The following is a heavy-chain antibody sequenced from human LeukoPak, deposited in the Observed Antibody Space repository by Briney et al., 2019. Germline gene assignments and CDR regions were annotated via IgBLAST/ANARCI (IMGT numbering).Heavy chain of an antibody. CDR1: GFTFSSYA. D-gene: IGHD2-2*01. V-gene: IGHV3-30-3*01. J-gene: IGHJ4*02. CDR3: ASSLYCSSTSCPFDY. CDR2: ISYDGSNK. Sequence: GGSLRLSCAASGFTFSSYAVHWVRQAPGKGLEWVAVISYDGSNKYYADSVKGRFTISRDNSKNTLYLQMNSLRAEDTAVYYCASSLYCSSTSCPFDYWGQGTLVTVSS.